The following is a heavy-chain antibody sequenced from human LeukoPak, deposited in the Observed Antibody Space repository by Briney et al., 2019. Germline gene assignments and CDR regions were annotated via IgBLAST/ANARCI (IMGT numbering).Heavy chain of an antibody. CDR2: IYYSGST. D-gene: IGHD6-13*01. J-gene: IGHJ5*02. CDR1: GGSISSSSSYY. V-gene: IGHV4-39*07. CDR3: AIQARPGIATAGIRAWFDP. Sequence: PSETLSLTCTVSGGSISSSSSYYWGWIRQPPGKGLEWIGSIYYSGSTYYNPSLKSRVTISVDTSKNQFSLNLSSVTAADTAVYYCAIQARPGIATAGIRAWFDPWGQGTLVSVSS.